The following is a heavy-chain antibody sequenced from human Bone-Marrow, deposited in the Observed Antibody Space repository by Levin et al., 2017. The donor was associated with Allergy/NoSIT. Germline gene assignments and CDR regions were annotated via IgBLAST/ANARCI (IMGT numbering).Heavy chain of an antibody. D-gene: IGHD4-17*01. CDR1: GFTFSSYS. J-gene: IGHJ3*02. CDR3: ATPSDYGDYLDAFDI. Sequence: PGGSLRLSCAASGFTFSSYSMNWVRQAPGKGLEWVSYISSSSSTIYYADSVKGRFTISRDNAKNSLYLQMNSLRDEDTAVYYCATPSDYGDYLDAFDIWGQGTMVTVSS. V-gene: IGHV3-48*02. CDR2: ISSSSSTI.